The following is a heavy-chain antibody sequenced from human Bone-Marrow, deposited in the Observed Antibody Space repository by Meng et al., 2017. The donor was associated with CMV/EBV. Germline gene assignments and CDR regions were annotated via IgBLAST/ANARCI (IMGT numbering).Heavy chain of an antibody. CDR2: INHSGST. J-gene: IGHJ6*02. CDR1: GGSFSGYY. CDR3: ARDSSSPDYGMDV. D-gene: IGHD6-6*01. V-gene: IGHV4-34*01. Sequence: SETLSLTCAVYGGSFSGYYWSWIRQPPGKGLEWLGEINHSGSTNYNPSLKSRVTISVDTSKNQFSLKLSSVTAADTAVYYCARDSSSPDYGMDVWGQGTTVTVSS.